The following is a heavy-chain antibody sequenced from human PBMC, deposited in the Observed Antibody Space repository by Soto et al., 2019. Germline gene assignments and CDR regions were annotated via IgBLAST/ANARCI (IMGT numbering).Heavy chain of an antibody. Sequence: ASVKVSCKASGYTFTSYYMHWVGQAPGQEGEWMGIMNPSGGSTSHAQRFHGRVTMTRDTSTSKVYMELSGLRCEYTAVYYCARAVLKRRAMVLGYWGQGTLVTI. CDR2: MNPSGGST. D-gene: IGHD5-18*01. V-gene: IGHV1-46*01. CDR1: GYTFTSYY. J-gene: IGHJ4*02. CDR3: ARAVLKRRAMVLGY.